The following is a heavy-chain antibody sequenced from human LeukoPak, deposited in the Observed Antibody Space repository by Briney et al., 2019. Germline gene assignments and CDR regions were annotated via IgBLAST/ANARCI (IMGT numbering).Heavy chain of an antibody. Sequence: GGSLRLSCAASGFTFSSYSMNWARQAPGKGLEWVSYISSSSSTIYYADSVKGRFTISRDNSKNTLYLQMNSLRAEDTAVYYCAKDGVQWIPYYFDYWGQGTLVTVSS. CDR1: GFTFSSYS. D-gene: IGHD5-18*01. J-gene: IGHJ4*02. V-gene: IGHV3-48*01. CDR3: AKDGVQWIPYYFDY. CDR2: ISSSSSTI.